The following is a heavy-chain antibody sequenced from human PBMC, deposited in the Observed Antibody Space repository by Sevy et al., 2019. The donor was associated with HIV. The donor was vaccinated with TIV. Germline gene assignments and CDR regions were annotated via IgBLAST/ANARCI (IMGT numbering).Heavy chain of an antibody. CDR1: GFTFSNYW. CDR2: IKQDGSEQ. Sequence: GGSLRLSCAASGFTFSNYWMSWVRQAPGKGLEWVANIKQDGSEQYYVDSVKGRLTISRDNAKKSLYLQMNSLRAEDTAVYYCSRPYRTDPFYYSGSCCYYYPSYFYYWGQGTLVTVSS. J-gene: IGHJ4*02. CDR3: SRPYRTDPFYYSGSCCYYYPSYFYY. D-gene: IGHD3-22*01. V-gene: IGHV3-7*01.